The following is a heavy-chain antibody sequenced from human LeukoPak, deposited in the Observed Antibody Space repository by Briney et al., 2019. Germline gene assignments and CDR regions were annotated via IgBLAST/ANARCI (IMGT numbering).Heavy chain of an antibody. J-gene: IGHJ4*02. D-gene: IGHD3-10*01. Sequence: SETLSLTCTVSGGSISSGDYYWSWIRQSPGKGLEWIGYIYYSGSTYYNPSLKSRVTISVDTSKNQFSLKLSSVTAADTAVYYCARVRGSGTDYWGQGTLVTVSS. V-gene: IGHV4-30-4*01. CDR3: ARVRGSGTDY. CDR2: IYYSGST. CDR1: GGSISSGDYY.